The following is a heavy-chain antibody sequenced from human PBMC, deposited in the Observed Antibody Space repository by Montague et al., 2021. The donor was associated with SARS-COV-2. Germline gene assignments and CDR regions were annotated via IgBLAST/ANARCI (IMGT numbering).Heavy chain of an antibody. CDR1: GDSVSHDF. CDR2: VYYGRSS. V-gene: IGHV4-59*02. D-gene: IGHD1-26*01. CDR3: VRDPAPCGSGTFYDY. Sequence: SETLSLTCTVSGDSVSHDFWTWIRQPPGKGLEWIGYVYYGRSSXXXPSXXXRVSIAVDTSKNQFSLRLSTVTAADTAIYYCVRDPAPCGSGTFYDYWGQGTLVAVSS. J-gene: IGHJ4*02.